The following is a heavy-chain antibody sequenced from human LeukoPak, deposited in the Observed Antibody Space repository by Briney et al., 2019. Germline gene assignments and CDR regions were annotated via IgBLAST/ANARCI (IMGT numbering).Heavy chain of an antibody. CDR3: ARVETEWFGVEGWFDP. D-gene: IGHD3-10*01. J-gene: IGHJ5*02. Sequence: PSETLSLTCTVSGGSISSSSYYWGWIRQPPGKGLEWIGSIYYSGSTYYNPSLKSRVTISVDTSKNQFSLKLSSVTAADTAVYYCARVETEWFGVEGWFDPWGQGTLVTVSS. CDR2: IYYSGST. V-gene: IGHV4-39*07. CDR1: GGSISSSSYY.